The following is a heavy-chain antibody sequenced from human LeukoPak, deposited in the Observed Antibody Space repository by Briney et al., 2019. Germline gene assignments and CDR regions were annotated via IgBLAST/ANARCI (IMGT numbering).Heavy chain of an antibody. CDR3: ARSNWNYDGHFDY. V-gene: IGHV4-31*03. CDR1: GGSISSGDYY. D-gene: IGHD1-7*01. J-gene: IGHJ4*02. CDR2: IYYSGST. Sequence: SETLSLTCTVSGGSISSGDYYWSWIRQPPGKGLEWIGYIYYSGSTYYNPSLKSRVTISVDTSKNQFSLKLSSVTAADTAVYYCARSNWNYDGHFDYWGQGTLVTVSS.